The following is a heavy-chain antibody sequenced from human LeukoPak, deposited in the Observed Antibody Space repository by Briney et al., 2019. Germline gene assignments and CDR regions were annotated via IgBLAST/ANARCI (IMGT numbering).Heavy chain of an antibody. D-gene: IGHD3-22*01. J-gene: IGHJ4*02. Sequence: GGSLRLSCAASGFTFSSYAMHWVRQAPGKELEWVAVISYDGSNKYYADSVKGRFTISRDNSKNTLYLQMNSLRAEDTAVYYCAREGLAMIVVFDYWGQGTLVTVSS. CDR2: ISYDGSNK. CDR1: GFTFSSYA. V-gene: IGHV3-30*01. CDR3: AREGLAMIVVFDY.